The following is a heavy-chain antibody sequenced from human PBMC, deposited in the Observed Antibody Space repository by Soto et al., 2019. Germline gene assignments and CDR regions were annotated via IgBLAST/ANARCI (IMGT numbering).Heavy chain of an antibody. V-gene: IGHV1-3*01. Sequence: ASVKVSCKASGYTFTSYAMHWVRQAPGQRLEWMGWINAGNGNTKYSQKFQGRVTITRDTSASTAYMELSSLRSEDTAVYYCAREGFMTTVTPFDYWGQGTLVTVSS. CDR3: AREGFMTTVTPFDY. CDR2: INAGNGNT. CDR1: GYTFTSYA. D-gene: IGHD4-17*01. J-gene: IGHJ4*02.